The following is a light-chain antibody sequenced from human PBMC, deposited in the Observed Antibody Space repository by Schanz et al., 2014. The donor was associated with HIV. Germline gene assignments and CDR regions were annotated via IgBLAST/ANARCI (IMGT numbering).Light chain of an antibody. J-gene: IGKJ3*01. CDR1: QSIGSD. Sequence: EIVLTQSPATLSLSPGERATLSCRASQSIGSDLAWYQQKTGQAPRLLIYGASRRATGIPDRFSGSGSGTDFTLTISSLEPEDFAVYYCQHITFGPGTKVDIK. CDR3: QHIT. CDR2: GAS. V-gene: IGKV3-11*01.